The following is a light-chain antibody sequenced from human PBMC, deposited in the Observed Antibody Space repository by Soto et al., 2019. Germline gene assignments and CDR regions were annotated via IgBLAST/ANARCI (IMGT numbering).Light chain of an antibody. CDR3: QQRANWPPG. Sequence: ETVLNQSPATLSLSPGERATLSCRASHSVANQIAWYQQRPGQTPRLLIFDASKRATGVPARFSGSQSGTDFSLIISSLEPEDFALYYCQQRANWPPGFGQGTRLEIK. CDR1: HSVANQ. V-gene: IGKV3-11*01. J-gene: IGKJ5*01. CDR2: DAS.